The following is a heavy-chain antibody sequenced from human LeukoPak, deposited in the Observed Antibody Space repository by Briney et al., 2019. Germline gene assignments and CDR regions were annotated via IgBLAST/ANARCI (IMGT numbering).Heavy chain of an antibody. CDR3: ARGDYGDYGDH. CDR2: INPSGGST. V-gene: IGHV1-46*01. CDR1: GYTFTSYY. D-gene: IGHD4-17*01. Sequence: ASVKVSCKASGYTFTSYYMHWVRQAPGQGLEWMGIINPSGGSTNYAQKLQGRVTMTTDTSTSTAYMELRSLRSDDTAVYYCARGDYGDYGDHWGQGTLVTVSS. J-gene: IGHJ4*02.